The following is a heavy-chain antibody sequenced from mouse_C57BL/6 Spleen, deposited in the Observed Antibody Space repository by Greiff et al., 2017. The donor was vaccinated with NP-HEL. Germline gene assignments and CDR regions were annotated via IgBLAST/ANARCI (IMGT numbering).Heavy chain of an antibody. CDR1: GYSFTGYF. Sequence: EVQLQQSGPELVKPGDSVKISCKASGYSFTGYFMNWVMQSHGKSLEWIGRINPYNGDTFYNQKFKGKATLTVDKSSSTAHMELRSLTSEDSAVYYCARSRGYDGDYVDYWGQGTTLTVSS. J-gene: IGHJ2*01. CDR2: INPYNGDT. D-gene: IGHD2-3*01. V-gene: IGHV1-20*01. CDR3: ARSRGYDGDYVDY.